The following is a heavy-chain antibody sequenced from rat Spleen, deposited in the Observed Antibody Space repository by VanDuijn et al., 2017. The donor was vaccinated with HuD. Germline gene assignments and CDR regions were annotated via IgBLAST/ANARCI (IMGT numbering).Heavy chain of an antibody. CDR1: GFIFSDYY. Sequence: EVQLVESDGGLVQPGRSLKLSCAASGFIFSDYYMAWVRQAPTKGLEWVATISYDGTSTYYRDSVKGRFTISRDNAKSTLYLQMDSLRSEDTATYYCARHGLMYIPGWFAYWGQGTLVTVSS. CDR3: ARHGLMYIPGWFAY. CDR2: ISYDGTST. D-gene: IGHD1-6*01. V-gene: IGHV5-29*01. J-gene: IGHJ3*01.